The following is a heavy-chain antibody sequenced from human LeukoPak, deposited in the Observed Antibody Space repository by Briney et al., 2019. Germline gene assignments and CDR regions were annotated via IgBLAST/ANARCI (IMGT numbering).Heavy chain of an antibody. CDR1: GDSVSSYY. Sequence: SETLSLTCTVSGDSVSSYYWSWIRQPPGKGLEWIVYIYHSGSTNYNPSLKSRVTTSVDTSRNQFSLNLSCVIAADTAVYYCAVLGNYALDYWGQGTLVTVSS. V-gene: IGHV4-59*02. CDR2: IYHSGST. D-gene: IGHD3-16*01. J-gene: IGHJ4*02. CDR3: AVLGNYALDY.